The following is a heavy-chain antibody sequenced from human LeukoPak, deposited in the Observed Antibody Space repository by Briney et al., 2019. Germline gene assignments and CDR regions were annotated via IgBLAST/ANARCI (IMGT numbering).Heavy chain of an antibody. CDR3: GRGKVWSRTYFDF. D-gene: IGHD3-10*01. V-gene: IGHV3-7*01. CDR1: GFTFSSHW. J-gene: IGHJ4*02. Sequence: GGSLRLSCAASGFTFSSHWMTWVRQAPGKGLERVANINHFGNEEYYVDSVKGRFTISRDNAKNSLYLQMNSLRAEDTAVYYCGRGKVWSRTYFDFWGQGTLVTVSS. CDR2: INHFGNEE.